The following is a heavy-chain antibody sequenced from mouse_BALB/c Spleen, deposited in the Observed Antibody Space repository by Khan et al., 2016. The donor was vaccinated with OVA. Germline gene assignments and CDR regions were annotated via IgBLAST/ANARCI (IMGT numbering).Heavy chain of an antibody. V-gene: IGHV1-7*01. J-gene: IGHJ2*01. Sequence: VQLQQSGAELAKPGASVKMSCKASGYTFINYWILWVKQRPGQGLEWIGYINPSTAYTEYNQNFKDKATLTADKSSSTAYMQLSSLTSEDSAVYYCARRGLRWDFDYWGQGITLTVSS. D-gene: IGHD1-1*01. CDR2: INPSTAYT. CDR1: GYTFINYW. CDR3: ARRGLRWDFDY.